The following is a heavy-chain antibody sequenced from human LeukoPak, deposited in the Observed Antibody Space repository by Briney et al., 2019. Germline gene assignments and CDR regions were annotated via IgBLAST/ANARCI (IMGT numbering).Heavy chain of an antibody. CDR3: AKCYYSCYMDV. CDR2: IPYDGSNK. V-gene: IGHV3-30*02. CDR1: GFAFSRHG. J-gene: IGHJ6*03. Sequence: GGSLRLSCAASGFAFSRHGIHWVRQAPGKGLEWVAFIPYDGSNKFYTDSVKGRFTISRDNSKNTLYLQMNSLRAEDTAVYYCAKCYYSCYMDVWGKGTTVTVSS.